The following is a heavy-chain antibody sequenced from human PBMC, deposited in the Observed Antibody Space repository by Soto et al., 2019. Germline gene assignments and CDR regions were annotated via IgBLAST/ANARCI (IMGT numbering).Heavy chain of an antibody. CDR2: IIPIFGTA. Sequence: GASVKVSCKASGGTFSIYAISWVRQAPGQGLEWMGGIIPIFGTANYAQKFQGRVTITADESTSTAYMELSSLRSEDTAVYYCARVRIHDYGDYNPPDYYYYYGMDVWGQGTTVTVSS. CDR3: ARVRIHDYGDYNPPDYYYYYGMDV. D-gene: IGHD4-17*01. CDR1: GGTFSIYA. V-gene: IGHV1-69*13. J-gene: IGHJ6*02.